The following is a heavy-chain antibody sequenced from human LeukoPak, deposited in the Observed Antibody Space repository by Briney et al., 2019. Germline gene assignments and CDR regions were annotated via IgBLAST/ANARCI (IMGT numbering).Heavy chain of an antibody. Sequence: PSETLSLTCAAYGGSFSGYYWSWIRQPPGKGLEWIGEINHSGSTNYNPSLKSRVTISVDTSKNQFSLKLSSVTAADTAVYYCARPSSGYSYGRGFDYWGQGTLVTVSS. J-gene: IGHJ4*02. D-gene: IGHD5-18*01. CDR3: ARPSSGYSYGRGFDY. V-gene: IGHV4-34*01. CDR1: GGSFSGYY. CDR2: INHSGST.